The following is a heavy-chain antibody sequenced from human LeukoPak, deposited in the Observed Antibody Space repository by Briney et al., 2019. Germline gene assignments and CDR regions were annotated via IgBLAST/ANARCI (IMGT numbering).Heavy chain of an antibody. D-gene: IGHD3-9*01. J-gene: IGHJ3*02. Sequence: PGGSLRLSCAASGFTFSDYYMSWIRQAPGKGLEWVSYISSSGSTIYYADSVKGRFTISRDNAKNSLYLQMNSLRAEDTAVYYCARDLLRYFDWSNDAFDIWGQGTMVTVSS. CDR1: GFTFSDYY. CDR2: ISSSGSTI. V-gene: IGHV3-11*01. CDR3: ARDLLRYFDWSNDAFDI.